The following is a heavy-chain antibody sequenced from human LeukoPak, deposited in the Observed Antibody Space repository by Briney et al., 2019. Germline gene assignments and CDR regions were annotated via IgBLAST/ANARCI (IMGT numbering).Heavy chain of an antibody. V-gene: IGHV4-59*08. D-gene: IGHD3-22*01. CDR2: IYYSGST. Sequence: SETLSLTCTVSGGSISSYYWSWIRQPPGKGLEWIGYIYYSGSTNYNPSLKRRVTISVDTSKNQFSLKLSSVTAADTAVYYCARGEIDYYDSSGYFSHFDYWGQGTLVTVSS. CDR1: GGSISSYY. CDR3: ARGEIDYYDSSGYFSHFDY. J-gene: IGHJ4*02.